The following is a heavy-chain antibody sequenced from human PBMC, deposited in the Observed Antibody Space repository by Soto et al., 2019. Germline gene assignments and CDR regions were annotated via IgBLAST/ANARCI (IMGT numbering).Heavy chain of an antibody. CDR2: IYYSGST. Sequence: SETQSLTCPVSGGSISSYYLSWIRQPPGKGLEWIGYIYYSGSTNYNPSLKSRVTISVDTSKNQFSPKLSSVTAADTAVYYCARHPNFWSGYYNAYYYYYMDVWGKGTTVTVSS. CDR3: ARHPNFWSGYYNAYYYYYMDV. V-gene: IGHV4-59*08. D-gene: IGHD3-3*01. J-gene: IGHJ6*03. CDR1: GGSISSYY.